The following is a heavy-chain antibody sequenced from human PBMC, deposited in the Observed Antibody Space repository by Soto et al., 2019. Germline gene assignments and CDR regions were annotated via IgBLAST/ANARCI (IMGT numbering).Heavy chain of an antibody. CDR1: GFTFSSYC. V-gene: IGHV3-30*18. CDR3: AKDPLDYGDAFDI. CDR2: ISYDGSNK. Sequence: PGGSLRLSCAASGFTFSSYCMHWVRQAPGKGLEWVAVISYDGSNKYYADSVKGRFTISRDNSKNTLYLQMNSLRAEDTAVYYCAKDPLDYGDAFDIWGQGTMVTVSS. D-gene: IGHD4-17*01. J-gene: IGHJ3*02.